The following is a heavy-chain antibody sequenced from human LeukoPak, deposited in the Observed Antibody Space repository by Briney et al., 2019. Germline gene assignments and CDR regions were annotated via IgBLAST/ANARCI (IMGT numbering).Heavy chain of an antibody. J-gene: IGHJ4*02. CDR3: ASGRHTTFDS. V-gene: IGHV3-21*01. CDR1: GFTFKSYS. CDR2: ISSSNYI. Sequence: PGESLRLSCAASGFTFKSYSMNWVRQAPGKGLEWVSIISSSNYIYYADSVKGRFTISRDNAKNSLYLQMNSLRVEDTAVYYCASGRHTTFDSWGQGTLVTVSS. D-gene: IGHD1-26*01.